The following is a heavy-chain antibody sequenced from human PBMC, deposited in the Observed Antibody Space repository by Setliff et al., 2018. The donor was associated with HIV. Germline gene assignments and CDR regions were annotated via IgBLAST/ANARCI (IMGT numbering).Heavy chain of an antibody. CDR3: ARGTTESCDY. Sequence: ASVKVSCKASGGTFSSYAISWVRQAPGQGLEWMGIINPGTGSTTYAQKFQGRVTMTWDMSTTTLSMELSSLTSEDTAVFYCARGTTESCDYWGQGTLVTVSS. J-gene: IGHJ4*02. CDR2: INPGTGST. V-gene: IGHV1-46*01. D-gene: IGHD4-17*01. CDR1: GGTFSSYA.